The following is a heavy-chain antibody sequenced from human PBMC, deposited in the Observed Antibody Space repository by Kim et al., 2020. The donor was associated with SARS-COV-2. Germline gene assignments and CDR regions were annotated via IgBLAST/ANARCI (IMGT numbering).Heavy chain of an antibody. CDR3: ATLMTTVTTFYYYYYGMDV. D-gene: IGHD4-17*01. CDR1: GGSISSSSYY. V-gene: IGHV4-39*01. J-gene: IGHJ6*02. CDR2: IYYSGST. Sequence: SETLSLTCTVSGGSISSSSYYWGWIRQPPGKGLEWIGSIYYSGSTYYNPSLKSRVTISVDTSKNQFSLKLSSVTAADTAVYYCATLMTTVTTFYYYYYGMDVWGQGTTVTVSS.